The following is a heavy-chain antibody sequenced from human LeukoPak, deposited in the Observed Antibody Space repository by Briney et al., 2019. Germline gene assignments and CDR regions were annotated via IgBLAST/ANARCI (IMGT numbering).Heavy chain of an antibody. J-gene: IGHJ4*02. CDR2: ISGSVGST. D-gene: IGHD6-6*01. Sequence: GVSLRLSCAASGFTFDDYGMSWVRQAPGKGLEWVSAISGSVGSTYYADSVKGRFTISRDNSKNTLYLQMNSLRAEDTAVYYCAKDLFEYSSSSAFDYWGQGTLVTVSS. V-gene: IGHV3-23*01. CDR3: AKDLFEYSSSSAFDY. CDR1: GFTFDDYG.